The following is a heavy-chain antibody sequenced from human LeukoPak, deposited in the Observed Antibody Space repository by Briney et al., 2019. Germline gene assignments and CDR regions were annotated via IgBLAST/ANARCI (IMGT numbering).Heavy chain of an antibody. J-gene: IGHJ5*02. CDR2: ISGSGGST. CDR1: GFTFSSYA. Sequence: GGSLRLSCAASGFTFSSYAMRWVRQAPGKGLEWVSAISGSGGSTYYADPVKGRFNISRDKSKNTLYLQMNSLRAEDTPVYYCAKDSSSSWGNWFDPWGQGTLVTVSS. V-gene: IGHV3-23*01. D-gene: IGHD6-13*01. CDR3: AKDSSSSWGNWFDP.